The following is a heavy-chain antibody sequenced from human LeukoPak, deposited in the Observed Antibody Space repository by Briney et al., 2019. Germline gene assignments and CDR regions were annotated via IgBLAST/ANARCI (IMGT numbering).Heavy chain of an antibody. V-gene: IGHV4-59*01. CDR3: ASEYGDYWGDAFDI. Sequence: SETLSLTCTVSGGSISSYYWSWIRQPPGKGLEWIGYIYYSGSTNYNPSLKSRVTISVDTSKNQFSLKLSSVTAADTAVYYCASEYGDYWGDAFDIWGQGTMVTVSS. D-gene: IGHD4-17*01. CDR1: GGSISSYY. CDR2: IYYSGST. J-gene: IGHJ3*02.